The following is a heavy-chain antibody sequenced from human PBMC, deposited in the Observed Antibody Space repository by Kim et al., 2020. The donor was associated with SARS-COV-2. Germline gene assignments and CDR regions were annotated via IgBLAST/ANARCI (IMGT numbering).Heavy chain of an antibody. D-gene: IGHD6-6*01. CDR3: ARDTSSSSDPLDY. V-gene: IGHV3-48*02. CDR1: GFTFSSYS. J-gene: IGHJ4*02. Sequence: GGSLRLSCAASGFTFSSYSMNWVRQAPGKGLEWVSYISSSSKTIYYADSVKGRFTISRDDAKNSLYLQMNSLTDEDSAVYYCARDTSSSSDPLDYWGQGTPGTVSS. CDR2: ISSSSKTI.